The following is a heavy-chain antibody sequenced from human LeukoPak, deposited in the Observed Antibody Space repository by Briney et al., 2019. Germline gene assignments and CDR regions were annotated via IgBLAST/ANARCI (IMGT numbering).Heavy chain of an antibody. CDR3: ARSPRIYDSSGYYLVEYFDL. D-gene: IGHD3-22*01. CDR1: GFTFSSYW. J-gene: IGHJ2*01. V-gene: IGHV3-74*01. CDR2: INSDGSST. Sequence: GGSLRLSCAASGFTFSSYWMHWVRQAPGKGLVWVSRINSDGSSTSYADSVKGRFTISRDNAKNTLYLQMNSLRAEDTAVYYCARSPRIYDSSGYYLVEYFDLWGRGTLVTVSS.